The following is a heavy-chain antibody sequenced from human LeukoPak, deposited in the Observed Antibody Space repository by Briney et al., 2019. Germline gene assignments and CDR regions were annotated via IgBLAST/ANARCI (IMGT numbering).Heavy chain of an antibody. V-gene: IGHV3-21*01. CDR2: ISSSSSYI. D-gene: IGHD1-20*01. J-gene: IGHJ4*02. CDR1: GFTFSSYS. CDR3: ARDSRITKKADY. Sequence: PGGSLRLSCAASGFTFSSYSMNWVRQAPGKGLEWVSSISSSSSYIYYADSVKGRFTISRDNAKNSLYLQMNSLRAGDTAVYYCARDSRITKKADYWGQGTLVTVSS.